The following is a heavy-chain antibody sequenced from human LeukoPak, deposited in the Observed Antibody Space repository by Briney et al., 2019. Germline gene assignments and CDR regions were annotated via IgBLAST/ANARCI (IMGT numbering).Heavy chain of an antibody. CDR1: GFTFSSYW. CDR3: ASGRHDFVH. D-gene: IGHD3-16*01. Sequence: GGSLRLSCAASGFTFSSYWMHWVRQAPGKGLVWVSRINSDGSSTSYADSVKGRFTISRDNARNSLYLQMNSLRVEDTAVYYCASGRHDFVHWGHGTLVTVSS. V-gene: IGHV3-74*01. J-gene: IGHJ4*01. CDR2: INSDGSST.